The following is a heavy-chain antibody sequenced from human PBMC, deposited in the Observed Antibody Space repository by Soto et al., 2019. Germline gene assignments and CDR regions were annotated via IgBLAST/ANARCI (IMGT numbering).Heavy chain of an antibody. J-gene: IGHJ5*02. V-gene: IGHV4-30-4*01. Sequence: PSETLSLTCTVSGGSISSGDYYWSWIRQPPGRGLEWIGYIYYSGSTYYNPSLKSRVTISVDTSKNQFSLKLSSVTAADTAVYYCARRGYSYGYFWFDPWGQGTLVTVSS. CDR2: IYYSGST. CDR1: GGSISSGDYY. CDR3: ARRGYSYGYFWFDP. D-gene: IGHD5-18*01.